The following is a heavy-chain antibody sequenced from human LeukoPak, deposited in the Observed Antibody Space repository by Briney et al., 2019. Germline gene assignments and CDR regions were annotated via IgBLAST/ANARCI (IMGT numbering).Heavy chain of an antibody. CDR3: AKDMSGYYGSGEAFDI. J-gene: IGHJ3*02. D-gene: IGHD3-10*01. V-gene: IGHV3-9*01. Sequence: GGSLRLSCAASGFTFDDYAMHWVRQAPGKGLEWVSGISWNSGSIGYADSVKGRFTISRGNAKNSLYLQMNSLRAEDTALYYCAKDMSGYYGSGEAFDIWGQGTMVTVSS. CDR1: GFTFDDYA. CDR2: ISWNSGSI.